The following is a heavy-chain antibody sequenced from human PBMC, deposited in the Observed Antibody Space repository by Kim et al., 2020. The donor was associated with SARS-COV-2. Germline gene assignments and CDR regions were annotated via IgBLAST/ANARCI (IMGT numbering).Heavy chain of an antibody. CDR3: AREEGGINH. D-gene: IGHD2-15*01. CDR2: IYYSGST. J-gene: IGHJ4*02. V-gene: IGHV4-59*13. CDR1: GGSISSYY. Sequence: SETLSLTCTVSGGSISSYYWSWIRQPPGKGLEWIGYIYYSGSTNYNPSLKSRVTISVDTSKNQFSLKLSSVTAVDTAVYYCAREEGGINHWGQGTLVTVSS.